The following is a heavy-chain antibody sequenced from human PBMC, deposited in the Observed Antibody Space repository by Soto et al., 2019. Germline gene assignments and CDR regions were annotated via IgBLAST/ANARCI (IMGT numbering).Heavy chain of an antibody. CDR2: IWFDGSKE. V-gene: IGHV3-33*01. J-gene: IGHJ5*01. CDR3: ARAVPAAKGWFDS. CDR1: GFTFSSYG. Sequence: QVELVESGGGVVQPGGSLRLACAASGFTFSSYGTHWVRQAPGKGLEWVAVIWFDGSKEFYAASVEGRFTISRDNSKNMVYLEMNSPRDVDKAVYYCARAVPAAKGWFDSWGQGTLVTVSS. D-gene: IGHD2-2*01.